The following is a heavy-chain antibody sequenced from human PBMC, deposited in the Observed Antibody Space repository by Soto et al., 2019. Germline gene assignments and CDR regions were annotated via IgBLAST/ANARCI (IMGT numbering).Heavy chain of an antibody. D-gene: IGHD5-12*01. V-gene: IGHV3-23*01. CDR2: SSGGST. Sequence: GGSLRLSCAASGFTFSSYAMSWVRQAPGKGLEWVSASSGGSTYYADSVKGRFTISRDNSKNTLYLQMNSLRAEDTAVYYCAKVREAYSDYEGWFDPWGQGTLVTVSS. CDR3: AKVREAYSDYEGWFDP. CDR1: GFTFSSYA. J-gene: IGHJ5*02.